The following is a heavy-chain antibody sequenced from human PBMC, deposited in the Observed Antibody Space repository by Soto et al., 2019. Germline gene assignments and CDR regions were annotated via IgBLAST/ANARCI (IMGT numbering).Heavy chain of an antibody. J-gene: IGHJ6*02. CDR3: ARAELVLRFLEWSLYRMDV. CDR1: RCTFASSA. D-gene: IGHD3-3*01. CDR2: INAGNGNT. V-gene: IGHV1-3*01. Sequence: ASVTVSCTSSRCTFASSAMHLVRKAPGQRLEWMGWINAGNGNTKYSQKFQGRVTITRDTSASTAYMELSSLRSEDTAVYYCARAELVLRFLEWSLYRMDVWGQATTVPVSS.